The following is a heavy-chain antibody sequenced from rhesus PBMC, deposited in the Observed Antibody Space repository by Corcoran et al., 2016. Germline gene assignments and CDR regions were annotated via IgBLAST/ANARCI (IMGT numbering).Heavy chain of an antibody. CDR3: ASYSNYAVYYCDY. D-gene: IGHD4-23*01. V-gene: IGHV4S14*01. CDR1: GGSIRGSSS. J-gene: IGHJ4*01. Sequence: QVPLQESVPGLVKPSATLSLTCAVSGGSIRGSSSWSWIRQPPGKGLELIGSIYGSGGSNYRNPSLKSRVTLSVDTSKNQFSLKLSSVTAADTAVYYCASYSNYAVYYCDYWGQGVLVTVSS. CDR2: IYGSGGSN.